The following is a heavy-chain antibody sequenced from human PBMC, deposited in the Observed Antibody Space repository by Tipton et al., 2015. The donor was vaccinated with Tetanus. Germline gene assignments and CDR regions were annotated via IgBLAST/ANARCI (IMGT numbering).Heavy chain of an antibody. CDR1: GGSISSYY. CDR3: ASHYGSGSDDAFDI. Sequence: LRLSCTVSGGSISSYYWSWIRQPAGKGLEWIGRIYTSGSTNYNPSLKSRVTMSVDTSKNQFSLKLSSVTAADTAVYYRASHYGSGSDDAFDIWGQGTMVTVSS. J-gene: IGHJ3*02. V-gene: IGHV4-4*07. CDR2: IYTSGST. D-gene: IGHD3-10*01.